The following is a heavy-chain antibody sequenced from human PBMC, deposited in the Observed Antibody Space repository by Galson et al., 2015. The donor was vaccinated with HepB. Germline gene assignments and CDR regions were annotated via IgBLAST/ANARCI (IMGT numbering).Heavy chain of an antibody. J-gene: IGHJ5*02. V-gene: IGHV3-30-3*01. CDR1: GFTFSSYA. CDR2: ISYDGSNK. CDR3: APTRGYSSGPNWFDP. D-gene: IGHD6-19*01. Sequence: SLRLSCAASGFTFSSYAMHWVRQAPGKGLEWVAVISYDGSNKYYADSVKGRFTISRDNSKNTLYLQMNSLRAEDTAVYYCAPTRGYSSGPNWFDPWGQGTLVTVSS.